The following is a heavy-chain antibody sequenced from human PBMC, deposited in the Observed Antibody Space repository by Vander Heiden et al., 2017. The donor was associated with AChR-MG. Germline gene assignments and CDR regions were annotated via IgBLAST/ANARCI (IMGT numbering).Heavy chain of an antibody. CDR3: ARSRVVQGIHYFDY. V-gene: IGHV5-51*01. Sequence: EVQLVQSGAEVKKPGESLKISCQASGYTFTDYWIGWVRQMPGKGLEWMTIIYPRDSDTRYSPSFQGQVTISADKSISTAYLQWNSLRASDNAIYYCARSRVVQGIHYFDYWGRGTLVTVS. J-gene: IGHJ4*02. CDR1: GYTFTDYW. CDR2: IYPRDSDT. D-gene: IGHD3-16*02.